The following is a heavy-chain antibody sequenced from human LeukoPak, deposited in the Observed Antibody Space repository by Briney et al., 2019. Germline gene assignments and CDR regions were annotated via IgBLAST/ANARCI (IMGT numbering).Heavy chain of an antibody. D-gene: IGHD3-10*01. CDR3: AKYARVVRLFAY. Sequence: GGSLRLSCAASGFSFTSYAMSWVRQAPGKGLEWVSTITSNGGSTDYADSVKGRFTISRDSSKNTLDLQMNSLRAEDTAVYYCAKYARVVRLFAYWGQGTVVTVSS. V-gene: IGHV3-23*01. CDR2: ITSNGGST. CDR1: GFSFTSYA. J-gene: IGHJ4*02.